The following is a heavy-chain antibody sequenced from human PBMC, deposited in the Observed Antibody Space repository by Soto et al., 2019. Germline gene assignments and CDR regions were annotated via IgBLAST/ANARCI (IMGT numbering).Heavy chain of an antibody. Sequence: GGSLRLSCAASGFTFSNAWMSWARQAPGKGLEWVGRIKSKTDGGTTDYAAPVKGRFTISRDDSKNTLYLQMNSLKTEDTAVYYCTTGPVVRGVINYYYGMDVWGQGTTVTAP. CDR1: GFTFSNAW. J-gene: IGHJ6*02. CDR3: TTGPVVRGVINYYYGMDV. CDR2: IKSKTDGGTT. D-gene: IGHD3-10*01. V-gene: IGHV3-15*01.